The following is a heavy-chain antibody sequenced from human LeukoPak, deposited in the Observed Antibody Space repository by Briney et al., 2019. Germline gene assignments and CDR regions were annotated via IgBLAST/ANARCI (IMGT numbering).Heavy chain of an antibody. CDR1: GFSFSGHW. V-gene: IGHV3-74*01. Sequence: GGSLRLSCTASGFSFSGHWMHWARQLPGKGLVWVSRISPTGSTTSYAGSVKGRFTVSRDNAKNTLYLQVNNLRAEDTAVYYCARGPNSNWSGLDFWGQGTLLTVSS. J-gene: IGHJ4*02. D-gene: IGHD6-6*01. CDR2: ISPTGSTT. CDR3: ARGPNSNWSGLDF.